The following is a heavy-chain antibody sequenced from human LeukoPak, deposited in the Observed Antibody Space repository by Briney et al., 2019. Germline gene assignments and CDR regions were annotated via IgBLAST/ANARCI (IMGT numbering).Heavy chain of an antibody. D-gene: IGHD4-17*01. V-gene: IGHV4-34*01. Sequence: SETLSLTCAVYGGSFSGYYWSWIRQPPGKGLEWIGEINHSGSTNYNPSLKSRVTISVDTSKNQFSLKLSSVTAADTAVYYCARHRGNYGDYVPYYFDYWGQGTLVTVSS. CDR1: GGSFSGYY. J-gene: IGHJ4*02. CDR2: INHSGST. CDR3: ARHRGNYGDYVPYYFDY.